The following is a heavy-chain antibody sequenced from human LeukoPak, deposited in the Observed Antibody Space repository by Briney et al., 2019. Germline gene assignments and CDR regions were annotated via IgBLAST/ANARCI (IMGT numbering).Heavy chain of an antibody. CDR2: INTNTGNP. D-gene: IGHD2-2*02. Sequence: ASVKVSCKASGYTFTSYAMNWVRQAPGQGLEWMGWINTNTGNPTYAQGFTGRFVFSLDTSVSTAYLQISSLKAEDTAVYYCAREGVVVVPAAILEIGFDYWGQGTLVTVSS. CDR3: AREGVVVVPAAILEIGFDY. J-gene: IGHJ4*02. CDR1: GYTFTSYA. V-gene: IGHV7-4-1*02.